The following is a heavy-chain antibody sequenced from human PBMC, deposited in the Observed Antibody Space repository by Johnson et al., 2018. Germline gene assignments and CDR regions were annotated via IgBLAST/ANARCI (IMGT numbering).Heavy chain of an antibody. Sequence: QVQLQESGPGLVKPSEPMSLTCSVSGGSIRSYYWSWIRQPPGKGLEWIGYNYYSGNTNYNPPLKSRVTMAVDTSKNQFSLQPRSVTAADTATYYCARVRGSRPYNDDGLDIWGQGTMVTVSS. D-gene: IGHD2-2*01. V-gene: IGHV4-59*12. CDR2: NYYSGNT. J-gene: IGHJ3*02. CDR1: GGSIRSYY. CDR3: ARVRGSRPYNDDGLDI.